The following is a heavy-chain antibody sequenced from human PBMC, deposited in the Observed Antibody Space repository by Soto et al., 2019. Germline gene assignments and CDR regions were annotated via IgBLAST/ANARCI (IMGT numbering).Heavy chain of an antibody. CDR1: GGSISSYY. V-gene: IGHV4-59*08. CDR3: GRHSVTYYDFDY. Sequence: SETLSLTCTVSGGSISSYYWSWIRQPPGKGLEWIGYIYYSGSTNYNPSLKSRVTISVDTSNNQSSLTLTSVTAADMAVYYCGRHSVTYYDFDYWGQGTLVTVSS. CDR2: IYYSGST. J-gene: IGHJ4*02. D-gene: IGHD1-26*01.